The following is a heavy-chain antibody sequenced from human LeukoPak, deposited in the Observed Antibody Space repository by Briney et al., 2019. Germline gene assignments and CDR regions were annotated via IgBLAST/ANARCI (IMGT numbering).Heavy chain of an antibody. CDR3: APGYCSSTSCSHYFDY. Sequence: GGSLRLSCAASGFTFSSYSMNWARQAPGKGPEWVSYISSSSNTIYCADSVKGRFTISRDNAKNSLYLQMNSLRAEDTAVYYCAPGYCSSTSCSHYFDYWGQGTLVTVSS. J-gene: IGHJ4*02. CDR1: GFTFSSYS. V-gene: IGHV3-48*01. CDR2: ISSSSNTI. D-gene: IGHD2-2*01.